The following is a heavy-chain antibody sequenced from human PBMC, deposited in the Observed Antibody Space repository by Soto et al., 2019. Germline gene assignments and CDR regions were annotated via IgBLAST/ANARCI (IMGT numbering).Heavy chain of an antibody. CDR1: GFTFSSYG. J-gene: IGHJ4*02. Sequence: GGSLRLSCAASGFTFSSYGMHWVRQAPGKGLEWVAVIWYDGSNKYYADSVKGRFTISRDNSKNTLYLQMNSLRAEDTAVYYCAREGLTSHCNDYWGQGTLVTVSS. CDR3: AREGLTSHCNDY. CDR2: IWYDGSNK. D-gene: IGHD2-2*01. V-gene: IGHV3-33*01.